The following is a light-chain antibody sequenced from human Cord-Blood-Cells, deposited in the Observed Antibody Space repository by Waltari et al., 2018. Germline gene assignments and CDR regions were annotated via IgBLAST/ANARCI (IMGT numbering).Light chain of an antibody. CDR2: EGS. J-gene: IGLJ2*01. CDR1: CRDVGSYNL. Sequence: QSALTQPASVSGSPGQSITIPCTGTCRDVGSYNLCSWYQQPPGKAPKLMIYEGSKRPSGVSNRFSGSKARNTASLTISGLQAEDDADYYCCSYAGSSTFHVVFGGGTKLTVL. CDR3: CSYAGSSTFHVV. V-gene: IGLV2-23*03.